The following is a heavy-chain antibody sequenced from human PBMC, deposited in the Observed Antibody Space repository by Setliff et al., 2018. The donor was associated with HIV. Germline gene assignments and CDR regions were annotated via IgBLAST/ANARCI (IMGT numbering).Heavy chain of an antibody. CDR2: TYFRGGT. CDR1: GGSISGSYY. CDR3: ARLRYYDILTGYAFDY. V-gene: IGHV4-39*01. D-gene: IGHD3-9*01. J-gene: IGHJ4*02. Sequence: SETLSLTCAVSGGSISGSYYWAWIRQPPGKGLEWIGSTYFRGGTYNNPSLENRFSISIDTSENQISLKLSSVTAADTAVYYCARLRYYDILTGYAFDYWGQGTLVTVSS.